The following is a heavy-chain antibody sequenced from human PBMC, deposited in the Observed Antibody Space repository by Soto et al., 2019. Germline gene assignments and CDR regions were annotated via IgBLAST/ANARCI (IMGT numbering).Heavy chain of an antibody. J-gene: IGHJ4*02. CDR2: ISGSGGST. D-gene: IGHD3-10*01. V-gene: IGHV3-23*01. CDR3: AKASSMTYGSGSYYKREGIYFDY. Sequence: PGGSLRLSCAASGFTFSSYAMRWVRQAPGKGLEWVSAISGSGGSTYYADSVKGRFTISRDNSKNTLYLQMNSLRAEDTAVYYCAKASSMTYGSGSYYKREGIYFDYWSQGTLVTVSS. CDR1: GFTFSSYA.